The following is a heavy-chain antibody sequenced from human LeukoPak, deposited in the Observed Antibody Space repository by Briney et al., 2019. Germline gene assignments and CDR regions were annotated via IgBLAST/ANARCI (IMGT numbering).Heavy chain of an antibody. Sequence: PGGSLRLSCSASGFTFSSYWMHWVRQAPGKGLVWVSRLSPDGGTIDYSDSVRGRFTISRDNAKDTLYLQVNSLRVDDTAVYYCATAGQWRFDSWGLGTLVTVSS. J-gene: IGHJ4*02. D-gene: IGHD6-19*01. CDR2: LSPDGGTI. V-gene: IGHV3-74*01. CDR3: ATAGQWRFDS. CDR1: GFTFSSYW.